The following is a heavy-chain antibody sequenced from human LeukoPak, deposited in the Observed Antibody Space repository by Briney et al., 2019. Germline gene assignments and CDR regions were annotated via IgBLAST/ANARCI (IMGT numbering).Heavy chain of an antibody. Sequence: GGSLRLSCAASGFIFKSYWMSWVRQAPGKGLEWVANIKQDGSEKYYVDSVKGRFTISRDNAKNSLYLQMNSLRAEDTAVYYCASGYGSGTHWGQGTLVTVSS. CDR3: ASGYGSGTH. D-gene: IGHD3-10*01. J-gene: IGHJ4*02. V-gene: IGHV3-7*01. CDR2: IKQDGSEK. CDR1: GFIFKSYW.